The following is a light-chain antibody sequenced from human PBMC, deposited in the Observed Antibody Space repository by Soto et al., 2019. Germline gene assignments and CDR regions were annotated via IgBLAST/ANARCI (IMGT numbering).Light chain of an antibody. V-gene: IGKV4-1*01. CDR1: QSVLSRSNNY. J-gene: IGKJ5*01. Sequence: DFVMTQSPDSLAVSLGERATINFKSSQSVLSRSNNYFAKFQQKPEQPPKLLIAWTSTRESEDPDQFSGSGSGTDFTLTISSLQAEDVTVYYCQQYHSDPIPFGQGTRLAI. CDR2: WTS. CDR3: QQYHSDPIP.